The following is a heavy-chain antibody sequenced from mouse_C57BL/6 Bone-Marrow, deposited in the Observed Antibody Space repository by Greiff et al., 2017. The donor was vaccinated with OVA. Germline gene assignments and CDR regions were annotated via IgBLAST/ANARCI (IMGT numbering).Heavy chain of an antibody. CDR1: GYTFTDYE. J-gene: IGHJ2*01. D-gene: IGHD3-3*01. CDR2: IDPETGGT. V-gene: IGHV1-15*01. Sequence: QVQLKESGAELVRPGASVTLSCKASGYTFTDYEMHWVKQTPVHGLEWIGAIDPETGGTAYNQKFKGKAILTADKSSSTAYMELRSLTSEDSAVYYCTRGGLGYYFDYWGQGTTLTVSS. CDR3: TRGGLGYYFDY.